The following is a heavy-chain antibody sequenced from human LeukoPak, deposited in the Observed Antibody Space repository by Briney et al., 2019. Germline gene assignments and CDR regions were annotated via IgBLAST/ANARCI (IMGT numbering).Heavy chain of an antibody. J-gene: IGHJ3*01. D-gene: IGHD3-9*01. CDR1: GFTFSSNW. CDR2: IKQDGSET. Sequence: GGSLRLSCATSGFTFSSNWMSWVRHVPGRGLDWVANIKQDGSETYYVDSVKGRFTISRDNDKNSVYLQMGSLRVEDTAVYYCVRGFDGTNAFDLWGQGTMVTISS. V-gene: IGHV3-7*01. CDR3: VRGFDGTNAFDL.